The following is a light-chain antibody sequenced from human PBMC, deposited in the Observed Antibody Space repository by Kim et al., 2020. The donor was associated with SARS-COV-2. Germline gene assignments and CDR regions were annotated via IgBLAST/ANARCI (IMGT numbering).Light chain of an antibody. CDR3: QQYYSTPPS. J-gene: IGKJ2*03. V-gene: IGKV4-1*01. CDR1: QTVLYNSNNKNY. Sequence: ATLNCKSSQTVLYNSNNKNYLAWYQQKPGQAPKLLIYWASIRESGVSDRFSGSGSETDFTLTISSLQAEDVAVYYCQQYYSTPPSFGQGTKLE. CDR2: WAS.